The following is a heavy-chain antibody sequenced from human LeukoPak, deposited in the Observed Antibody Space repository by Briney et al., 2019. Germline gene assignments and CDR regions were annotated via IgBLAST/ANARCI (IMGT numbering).Heavy chain of an antibody. CDR3: WGITTVRGVIIPQDY. CDR1: GFTFSSYA. CDR2: ISSNGGST. D-gene: IGHD3-10*01. Sequence: PGGSLRLSCSASGFTFSSYAMHWVRQAPGKGLEYVSAISSNGGSTYYADSVKGRFTISRDNSKNTLYLQMSSLRAEDTAVYYCWGITTVRGVIIPQDYWGQGTLVTVSS. J-gene: IGHJ4*02. V-gene: IGHV3-64D*06.